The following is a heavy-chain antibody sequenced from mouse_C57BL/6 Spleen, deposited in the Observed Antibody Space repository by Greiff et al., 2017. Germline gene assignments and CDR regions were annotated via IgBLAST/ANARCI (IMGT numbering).Heavy chain of an antibody. J-gene: IGHJ2*01. CDR3: AREGDYVVFDY. V-gene: IGHV3-1*01. D-gene: IGHD2-4*01. CDR2: ISYSGST. CDR1: GYSITSGYD. Sequence: EVQLQESGPGMVKPFQSLSLTCTVTGYSITSGYDWHWIRHFPGNKLEWMGYISYSGSTNYNPSLKSRISITHDTSKNHFFLKLNSVTTEDTATYYCAREGDYVVFDYWGQGTTLTVSS.